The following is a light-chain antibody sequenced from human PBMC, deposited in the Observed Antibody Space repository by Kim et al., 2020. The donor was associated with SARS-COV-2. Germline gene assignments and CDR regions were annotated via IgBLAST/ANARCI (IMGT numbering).Light chain of an antibody. CDR2: GKN. V-gene: IGLV3-19*01. Sequence: ALGQTVRITCQGDKLRIYYASWFQQKPGQAPLLVIYGKNNRPSGIPDRFSGSSSGNTASLTITGTQAEDEADYYCKSRDSGSGHVVFGGGTQLTVL. CDR1: KLRIYY. J-gene: IGLJ2*01. CDR3: KSRDSGSGHVV.